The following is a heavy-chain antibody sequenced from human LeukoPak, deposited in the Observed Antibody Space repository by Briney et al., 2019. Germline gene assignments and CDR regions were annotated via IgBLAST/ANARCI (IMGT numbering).Heavy chain of an antibody. D-gene: IGHD2-2*01. V-gene: IGHV3-30-3*01. J-gene: IGHJ3*02. CDR1: GFTSSSYA. CDR3: ARGRPDIVVVPAAISYAFDI. Sequence: PGRSLRLSCAASGFTSSSYAMHWVRQAPGKGLEWVAVISYDGSNKYYADSVKGRFTISRDNSKNTLYLQMNSLRAEDTAVYYCARGRPDIVVVPAAISYAFDIWGQGTMVTVSS. CDR2: ISYDGSNK.